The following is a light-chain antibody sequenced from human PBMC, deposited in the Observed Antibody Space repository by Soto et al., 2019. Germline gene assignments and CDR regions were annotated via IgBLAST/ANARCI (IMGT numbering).Light chain of an antibody. CDR1: TSDVGAYDF. CDR2: GVY. V-gene: IGLV2-8*01. Sequence: QSALTQPPSASGSPGQSVTISCTGTTSDVGAYDFVSWFQQHPGKAPKLVIYGVYKRPSGVPDRFSASKSGNTAALTVSGLQAEDDADYYCFSYAGNDNWVFGGGTKLTVL. CDR3: FSYAGNDNWV. J-gene: IGLJ3*02.